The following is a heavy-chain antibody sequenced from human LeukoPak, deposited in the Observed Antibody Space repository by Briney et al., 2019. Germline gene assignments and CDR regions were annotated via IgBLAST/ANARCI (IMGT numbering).Heavy chain of an antibody. V-gene: IGHV4-59*02. D-gene: IGHD3-22*01. CDR2: VFYGVST. CDR3: ARDFRDSNGDFYFDH. J-gene: IGHJ4*02. Sequence: SETLSLTCTVSGGSVSSYYWSWIRQPPGKGLEWIGYVFYGVSTNYSPSLKSRATISVDSSKNQFSLKLTSVTAADTALYYCARDFRDSNGDFYFDHWGQGTPVTVSS. CDR1: GGSVSSYY.